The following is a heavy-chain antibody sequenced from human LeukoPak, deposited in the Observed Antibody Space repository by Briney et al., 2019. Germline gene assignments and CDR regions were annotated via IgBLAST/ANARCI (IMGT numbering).Heavy chain of an antibody. J-gene: IGHJ4*02. CDR2: ISGSSSTI. Sequence: PGESLRISCAASGFTFSSYTMNWVRQAPGKGLEWLSYISGSSSTIYYADSGKGRFTISRDNAKNSPYLQMNSLRDEDTAVYYCARRASGGGSYFDYWGQGTLVTASS. CDR1: GFTFSSYT. CDR3: ARRASGGGSYFDY. D-gene: IGHD3-16*01. V-gene: IGHV3-48*02.